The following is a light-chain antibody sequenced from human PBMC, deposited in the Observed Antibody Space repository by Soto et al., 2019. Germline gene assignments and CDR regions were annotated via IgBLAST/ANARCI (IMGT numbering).Light chain of an antibody. CDR3: CSYAGSSTYI. CDR1: SSVVGSYNL. V-gene: IGLV2-23*02. Sequence: LTQPASVSGSPGQSITISCTGTSSVVGSYNLVSWYQQHPGKAPKLMIYEVSKRPSGVSNRFSGSKSGNTASLTISGLQAEDEADYYCCSYAGSSTYIFGTGTKVTVL. CDR2: EVS. J-gene: IGLJ1*01.